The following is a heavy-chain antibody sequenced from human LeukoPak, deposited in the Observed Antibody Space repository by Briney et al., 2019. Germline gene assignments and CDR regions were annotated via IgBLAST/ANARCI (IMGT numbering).Heavy chain of an antibody. CDR3: ARDTDRYGSGSPDY. D-gene: IGHD3-10*01. J-gene: IGHJ4*02. V-gene: IGHV3-30-3*01. Sequence: PGRSLRLSCAASGFTFSSYAMHWVRQAPGKGLEWVAVISYDGSNKYYADSVKGRFTISRDNSKNTLYLQMNNLRAEDTAVYYCARDTDRYGSGSPDYWGQGTLVTVSS. CDR2: ISYDGSNK. CDR1: GFTFSSYA.